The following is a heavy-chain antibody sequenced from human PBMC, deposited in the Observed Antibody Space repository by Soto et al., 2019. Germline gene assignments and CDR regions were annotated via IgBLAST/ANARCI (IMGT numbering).Heavy chain of an antibody. J-gene: IGHJ4*02. Sequence: QVQLVQSGAEVKKPGSSVKVSCKASGGTFSSYTISWVRQAPGQGLEWMGRIIPILGIANYAQKFQGRVTITADKHTSTAYMELSSLRSEDTAVYYCAREEYYYGSGAFFDYWGQRPLVTGSS. V-gene: IGHV1-69*02. D-gene: IGHD3-10*01. CDR2: IIPILGIA. CDR3: AREEYYYGSGAFFDY. CDR1: GGTFSSYT.